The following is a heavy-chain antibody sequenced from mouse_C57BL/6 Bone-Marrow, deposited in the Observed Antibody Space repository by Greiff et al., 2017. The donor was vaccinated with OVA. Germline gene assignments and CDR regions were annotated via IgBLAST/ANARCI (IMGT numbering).Heavy chain of an antibody. J-gene: IGHJ2*01. D-gene: IGHD2-2*01. CDR2: IDPENGDT. CDR3: TTLVYFDY. Sequence: EVHLVESGAELVRPGASVKLSCTASGFNIKDDYMHWVKQRPEQGLEWIGWIDPENGDTEYASKFQGKATITADTSSNTAYLQLSSLTSEDTAVYYCTTLVYFDYWGQGTTLTVSS. CDR1: GFNIKDDY. V-gene: IGHV14-4*01.